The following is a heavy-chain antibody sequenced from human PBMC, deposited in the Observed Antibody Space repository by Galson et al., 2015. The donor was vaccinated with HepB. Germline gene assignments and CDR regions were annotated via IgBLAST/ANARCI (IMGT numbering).Heavy chain of an antibody. CDR1: GYTFTNYG. CDR2: ISGYGDNT. V-gene: IGHV1-18*04. CDR3: ARNDTLSGADP. J-gene: IGHJ5*02. D-gene: IGHD2/OR15-2a*01. Sequence: SVKVSCKASGYTFTNYGITWVRQAPGQGLEWMGWISGYGDNTQYAQKFHDRVTMATETSTDTAYVELRSLISDDTAVYYCARNDTLSGADPWGQGTLVTVSS.